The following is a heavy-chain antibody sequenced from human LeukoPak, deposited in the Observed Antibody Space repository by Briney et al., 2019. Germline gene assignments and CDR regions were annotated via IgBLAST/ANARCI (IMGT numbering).Heavy chain of an antibody. D-gene: IGHD2-2*02. Sequence: ASVKVSCKASGYTFTSYDINWVRQATGQGLEWMGWMNPNSGNTGYAQKFQGRVTITRNTSISTAYMELSSLRSEDTAVYYCARARRCSSTSCYNAGHYYYYMDVWGKGTTVTVSS. J-gene: IGHJ6*03. V-gene: IGHV1-8*01. CDR1: GYTFTSYD. CDR3: ARARRCSSTSCYNAGHYYYYMDV. CDR2: MNPNSGNT.